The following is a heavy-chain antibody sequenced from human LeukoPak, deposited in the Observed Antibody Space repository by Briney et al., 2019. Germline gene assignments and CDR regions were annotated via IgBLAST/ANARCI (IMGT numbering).Heavy chain of an antibody. J-gene: IGHJ4*02. V-gene: IGHV3-21*01. D-gene: IGHD2-21*02. CDR1: GFTFSSYR. Sequence: GGSLRLSCAASGFTFSSYRMNWVRRAPGKGLEWVSSISSSSSYIYYADSVKGRFTISRDNAENSLYLQMNSLRAEDTAVYYCARSPQYCGSDCYSDYWGQGTLVTVSS. CDR3: ARSPQYCGSDCYSDY. CDR2: ISSSSSYI.